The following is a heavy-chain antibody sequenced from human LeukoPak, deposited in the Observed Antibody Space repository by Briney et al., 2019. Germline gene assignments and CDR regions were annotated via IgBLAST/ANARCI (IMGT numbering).Heavy chain of an antibody. CDR3: MSTSNWGSVIFDY. Sequence: ASVKVSCKASGYTFTSYDIHWVRQATGQGLEWTGWMDPNSDNTVSAQKFQDRVTMTRNTSTGTAYMELRSLRSEDTAVYYCMSTSNWGSVIFDYWGQGTLVTVSS. D-gene: IGHD7-27*01. CDR2: MDPNSDNT. CDR1: GYTFTSYD. J-gene: IGHJ4*02. V-gene: IGHV1-8*01.